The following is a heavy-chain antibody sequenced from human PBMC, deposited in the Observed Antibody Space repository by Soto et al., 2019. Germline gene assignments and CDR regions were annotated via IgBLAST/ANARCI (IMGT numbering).Heavy chain of an antibody. J-gene: IGHJ4*02. CDR3: ARNQTPRQYCSGGSCSTDFDY. V-gene: IGHV1-46*01. Sequence: QVQLVQSGAEVKKPGASVKVSCKASGYTFTSYYMHWVRQAPGQGLEWMGIINPSGGSTSYAQKFQGRVTMTRDTSTSTVYMELSSLRSEDTAVYYCARNQTPRQYCSGGSCSTDFDYWGQGTLFTVSS. CDR2: INPSGGST. CDR1: GYTFTSYY. D-gene: IGHD2-15*01.